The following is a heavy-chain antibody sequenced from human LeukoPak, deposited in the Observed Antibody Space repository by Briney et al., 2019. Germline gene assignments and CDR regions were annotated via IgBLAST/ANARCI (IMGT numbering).Heavy chain of an antibody. CDR1: GYTFTSYY. CDR3: ATSSGWFEGFDP. CDR2: INPSGGST. V-gene: IGHV1-46*01. J-gene: IGHJ5*02. D-gene: IGHD6-19*01. Sequence: ASVKVSCKASGYTFTSYYMHWVRQAPGQGLEWVGIINPSGGSTSYAQKFQGRVTMTRDTSTSTVYMELSSLRSEDTAVYYCATSSGWFEGFDPWGQGTLVTVSS.